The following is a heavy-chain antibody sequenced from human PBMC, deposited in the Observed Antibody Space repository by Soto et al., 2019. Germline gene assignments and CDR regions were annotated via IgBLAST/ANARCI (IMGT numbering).Heavy chain of an antibody. CDR2: ISWDGGST. J-gene: IGHJ6*02. CDR1: GFTFDDYT. D-gene: IGHD1-7*01. Sequence: PGGYLRLYCAASGFTFDDYTMHWFRQAPGKGLEWVSLISWDGGSTYYADSVKGRFTIPRDNSKNSLYLQMNSLRTEDTPLYYCAKDNWNYVSDYGMDVWGQGT. CDR3: AKDNWNYVSDYGMDV. V-gene: IGHV3-43*01.